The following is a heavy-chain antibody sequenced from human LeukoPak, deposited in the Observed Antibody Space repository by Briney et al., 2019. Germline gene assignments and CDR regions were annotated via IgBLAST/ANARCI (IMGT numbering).Heavy chain of an antibody. J-gene: IGHJ4*02. V-gene: IGHV1-69*04. CDR1: GGTFSSYA. CDR2: IIPILGIA. CDR3: ALPFLPYYFDY. Sequence: SVKVSCKASGGTFSSYAISWVRQAPGQGLEWMGRIIPILGIANYAQKFQGRVTITADKSTSTAYMELSSLRSEDTAVYYCALPFLPYYFDYWGQGTLVTVSS.